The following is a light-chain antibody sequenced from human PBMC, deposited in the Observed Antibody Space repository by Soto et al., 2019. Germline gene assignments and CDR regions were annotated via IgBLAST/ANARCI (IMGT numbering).Light chain of an antibody. CDR3: IAYTSSFTYV. J-gene: IGLJ1*01. Sequence: QSALTQPASVSGSPGQSVTISCTGTSRDVGGYNFVSWYQQHPGEVPTLIIYDVSNRPSGVSNRFSGSKSGNTASLTISGLQADDEADYYCIAYTSSFTYVFGTGTKLTVL. CDR1: SRDVGGYNF. CDR2: DVS. V-gene: IGLV2-14*03.